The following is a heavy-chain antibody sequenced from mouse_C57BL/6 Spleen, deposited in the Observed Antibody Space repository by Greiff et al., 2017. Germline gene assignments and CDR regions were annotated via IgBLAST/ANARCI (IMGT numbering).Heavy chain of an antibody. CDR3: ARHRFITTVVGYFDV. J-gene: IGHJ1*03. V-gene: IGHV1-64*01. CDR2: IHPNSGST. D-gene: IGHD1-1*01. Sequence: QVQLQQPGAELVKPGASVKLSCKASGYTFTSYWMHWVKQRPGQGLEWIGMIHPNSGSTNYNEKFKSKATLTVDKSSSTAYMQLSSLTSEDSAVYYCARHRFITTVVGYFDVWGTGTTVTVSS. CDR1: GYTFTSYW.